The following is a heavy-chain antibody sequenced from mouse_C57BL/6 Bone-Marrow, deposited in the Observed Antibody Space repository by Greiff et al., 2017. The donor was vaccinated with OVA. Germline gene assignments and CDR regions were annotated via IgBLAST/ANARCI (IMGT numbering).Heavy chain of an antibody. CDR1: GFSLTSYG. CDR3: AENAMDY. Sequence: QVQLKESGPGLVAPSQSLSITCTVSGFSLTSYGVRWVRQPPGKGLEWLGVIWGDGSTNYHSALLYRLSISKDNSKSQVFLKLNRLQADGTATCYCAENAMDYWGQGTSVTVSS. CDR2: IWGDGST. V-gene: IGHV2-3*01. J-gene: IGHJ4*01.